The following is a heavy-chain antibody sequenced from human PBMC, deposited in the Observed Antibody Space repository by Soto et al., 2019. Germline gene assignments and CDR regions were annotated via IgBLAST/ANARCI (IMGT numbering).Heavy chain of an antibody. CDR2: INPNSGGT. CDR3: ARVGYYDSSGYYRSRGGMDV. D-gene: IGHD3-22*01. Sequence: ASVKVSCKASGYTFTGYYMHWVRQAPGQGLEWMGWINPNSGGTNYAQKFQGWVTMTRDTSISTAYMELSRLRSDDTAVYYCARVGYYDSSGYYRSRGGMDVWGQGTTVTVSS. V-gene: IGHV1-2*04. CDR1: GYTFTGYY. J-gene: IGHJ6*02.